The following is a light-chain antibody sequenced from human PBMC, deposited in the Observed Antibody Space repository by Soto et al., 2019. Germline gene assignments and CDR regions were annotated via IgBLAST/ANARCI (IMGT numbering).Light chain of an antibody. CDR3: MQGTHWPWT. Sequence: DVVMTQSPLSLPVTLGQPASISCRSSYSLIHSDGDTYLNWFQQRPGQSPRRLIYEVSNRDSGVPDSFSGRGSGTDFTLKISRVEAEDVGIYYCMQGTHWPWTFGQGTEVEIK. V-gene: IGKV2-30*02. J-gene: IGKJ1*01. CDR1: YSLIHSDGDTY. CDR2: EVS.